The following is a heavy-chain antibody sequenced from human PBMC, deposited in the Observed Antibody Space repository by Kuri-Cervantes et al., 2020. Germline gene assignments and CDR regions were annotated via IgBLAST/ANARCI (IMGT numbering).Heavy chain of an antibody. CDR1: GFTFSSYA. D-gene: IGHD3-3*01. CDR3: AREWSMEY. V-gene: IGHV3-30-3*01. CDR2: ISRDETRK. J-gene: IGHJ4*02. Sequence: GGSLRLSCVAFGFTFSSYAMQWVRLAPGKGLEWVAAISRDETRKYYGDAVKGRFTISRDKFKNTVYLQMNSLRVEDTALYYCAREWSMEYWGQGTLVTVSS.